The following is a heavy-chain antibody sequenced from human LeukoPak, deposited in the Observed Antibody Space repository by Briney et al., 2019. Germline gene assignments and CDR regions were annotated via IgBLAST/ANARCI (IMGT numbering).Heavy chain of an antibody. Sequence: PSETLSLTCTVSGGSINSYYWSWIRQPPGKGLEWIGSIYDSGSTSYNPSLKSRVTISVDTSKNQFSLKLSSVTAADTAVYYCARRGGNSAYGLDVWGQGTTVTVSS. V-gene: IGHV4-59*08. CDR1: GGSINSYY. J-gene: IGHJ6*02. CDR2: IYDSGST. D-gene: IGHD4-23*01. CDR3: ARRGGNSAYGLDV.